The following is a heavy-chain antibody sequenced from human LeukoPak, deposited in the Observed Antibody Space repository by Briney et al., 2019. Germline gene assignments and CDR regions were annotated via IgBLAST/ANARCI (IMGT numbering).Heavy chain of an antibody. J-gene: IGHJ4*02. CDR3: ARAGAEVTSHFDS. V-gene: IGHV1-18*01. Sequence: ASVKVSCKASGYTFTRYGVSWVRQAPGQGLEWVGWIGSYNGNTNCAQRLQDRITVTTDTSTSTAYMELSSLRSDDTAMYYCARAGAEVTSHFDSWGQGTLVTVSS. CDR1: GYTFTRYG. CDR2: IGSYNGNT. D-gene: IGHD2-21*02.